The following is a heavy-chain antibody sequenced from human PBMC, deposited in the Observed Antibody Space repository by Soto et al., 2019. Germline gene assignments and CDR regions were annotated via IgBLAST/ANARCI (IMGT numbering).Heavy chain of an antibody. D-gene: IGHD4-4*01. CDR2: IYWDDDK. V-gene: IGHV2-5*02. Sequence: QITLKESGPPLVKPTQTLTLTCTFSGFSLSTSGVGVGWIRQPPGKALEWLALIYWDDDKRYSPSLKSRLTITKDTSKNQVVLTVTNMDPVDTATYYCAHKGDDYNFDYWGQGTLVTVSS. CDR1: GFSLSTSGVG. J-gene: IGHJ4*02. CDR3: AHKGDDYNFDY.